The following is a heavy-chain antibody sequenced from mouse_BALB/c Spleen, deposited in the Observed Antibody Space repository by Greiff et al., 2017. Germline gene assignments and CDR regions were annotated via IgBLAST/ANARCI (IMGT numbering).Heavy chain of an antibody. D-gene: IGHD1-2*01. Sequence: EVKVEESGGGLVQPGGSRKLSCAASGFTFSSFGMHWVRQAPEKGLEWVAYISSGSSTIYYADTVKGRFTISRDNPKNTLFLQMTSLRSEDTAMYYCARGYPGFAYWGQGTLVTVSA. J-gene: IGHJ3*01. CDR2: ISSGSSTI. CDR3: ARGYPGFAY. V-gene: IGHV5-17*02. CDR1: GFTFSSFG.